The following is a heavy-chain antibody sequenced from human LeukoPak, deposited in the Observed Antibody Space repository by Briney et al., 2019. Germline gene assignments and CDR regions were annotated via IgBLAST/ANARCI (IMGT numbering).Heavy chain of an antibody. CDR1: GFTFSDYW. J-gene: IGHJ3*02. Sequence: SGGSLRLSCAASGFTFSDYWMSWVRQAPGKGLEWEANIKQDGSEKYYVDSVKGRFTISRDNAKNSLYLQVNSLRAEDTAVYYCARGGYSYGTPHDAFDIWGQGTMVTVSS. V-gene: IGHV3-7*01. CDR2: IKQDGSEK. CDR3: ARGGYSYGTPHDAFDI. D-gene: IGHD5-18*01.